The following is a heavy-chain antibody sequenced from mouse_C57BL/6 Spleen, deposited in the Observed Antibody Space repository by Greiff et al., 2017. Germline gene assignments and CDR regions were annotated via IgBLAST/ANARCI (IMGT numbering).Heavy chain of an antibody. CDR3: VSVYEPGAY. V-gene: IGHV10-3*01. CDR2: IRSKSSNYAT. J-gene: IGHJ3*01. Sequence: EVMLVESGGGLVQPKGSLKLSCAASGFTFNTYAMHWVRQAPGKGLEWVARIRSKSSNYATYYADSVKDRVTISTYYSQSILYLQMNNLKTEDTAVYYCVSVYEPGAYWGQGTLVTVAA. CDR1: GFTFNTYA. D-gene: IGHD2-3*01.